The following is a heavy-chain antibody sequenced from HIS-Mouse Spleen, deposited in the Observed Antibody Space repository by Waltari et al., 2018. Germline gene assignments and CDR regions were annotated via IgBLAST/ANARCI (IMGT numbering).Heavy chain of an antibody. CDR2: INHSGST. CDR3: AREIPYSSSWYDWYFDL. V-gene: IGHV4-34*01. D-gene: IGHD6-13*01. J-gene: IGHJ2*01. CDR1: GGSFIGYY. Sequence: QVQLQQWGAGLLKPSETLSLTCAVYGGSFIGYYWSWICQPPGKGLEWIGEINHSGSTNYNPSLKSRVTISVDTSKNQFSLKLSSVTAADTAVYYCAREIPYSSSWYDWYFDLWGRGTLVTVSS.